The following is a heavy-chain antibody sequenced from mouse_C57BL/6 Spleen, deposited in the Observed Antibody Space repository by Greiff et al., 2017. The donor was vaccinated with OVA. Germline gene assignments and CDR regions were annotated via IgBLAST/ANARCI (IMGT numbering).Heavy chain of an antibody. Sequence: QVQLQQSGAELVRPGASVKLSCKASGYTFTDYYINWVKQRPGQGLEWIARLYPGSGNTYYNEKFKGKATMPAEKSSSTAYMQLSRLTSEDSAVYFCAITGPYSNYERGSWFAYWGQGTLVTVSA. D-gene: IGHD2-5*01. CDR3: AITGPYSNYERGSWFAY. CDR2: LYPGSGNT. V-gene: IGHV1-76*01. CDR1: GYTFTDYY. J-gene: IGHJ3*01.